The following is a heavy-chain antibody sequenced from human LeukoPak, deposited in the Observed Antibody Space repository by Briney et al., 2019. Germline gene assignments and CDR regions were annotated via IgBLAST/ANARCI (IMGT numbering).Heavy chain of an antibody. CDR2: IYYTGNT. V-gene: IGHV4-59*12. CDR3: ARDNPPQYNSGWFAY. J-gene: IGHJ4*02. Sequence: SETLSLTCTVSGGSISSSYWSWIRQPPGKGLEWIGYIYYTGNTNYNPSLKSRVTISVDTSKKQFSLKLNSVTAADTAVYYCARDNPPQYNSGWFAYWGQGTLVTVSS. CDR1: GGSISSSY. D-gene: IGHD6-19*01.